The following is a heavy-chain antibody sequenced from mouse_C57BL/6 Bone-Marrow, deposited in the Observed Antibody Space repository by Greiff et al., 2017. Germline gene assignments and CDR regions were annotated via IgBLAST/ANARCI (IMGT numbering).Heavy chain of an antibody. Sequence: LQESGAELARPGASVKMSCKASGYTFTSYTMHWVKQRPGQGLEWIGYINPSSGYTKYNQKFKDKATLTADKSSSTAYMQLSSLTSEDSAVYYCARGVTGKDYWGQGTTLTVSS. V-gene: IGHV1-4*01. CDR2: INPSSGYT. CDR3: ARGVTGKDY. CDR1: GYTFTSYT. J-gene: IGHJ2*01. D-gene: IGHD2-2*01.